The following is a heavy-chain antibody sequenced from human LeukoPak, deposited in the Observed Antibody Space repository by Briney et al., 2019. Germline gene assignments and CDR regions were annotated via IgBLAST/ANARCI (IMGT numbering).Heavy chain of an antibody. CDR3: ARLAGAYASDS. V-gene: IGHV3-30-3*01. CDR2: ISYDGSNK. CDR1: GFTFSSYA. Sequence: GSLRLSCAASGFTFSSYAMHWVRQAPGKGLEWVAVISYDGSNKYYADSVKGRFTISRDNSKNTLYLQMNSLRAEDTAVYYCARLAGAYASDSWGQGTTVTVSS. D-gene: IGHD2-2*01. J-gene: IGHJ6*02.